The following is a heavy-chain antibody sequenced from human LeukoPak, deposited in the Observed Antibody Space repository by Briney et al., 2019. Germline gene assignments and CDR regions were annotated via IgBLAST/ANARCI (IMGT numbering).Heavy chain of an antibody. Sequence: GASVKVSCKASGGTLSTSAISWVRQAPGQGLEWMGGIIPMFGTPNYAQKFQGRVTVTTDASTNTAYMELSSLRSEGTAVYYCARFLEYGDYWDPSFDYWGQGTLVTVSS. J-gene: IGHJ4*02. CDR1: GGTLSTSA. V-gene: IGHV1-69*05. CDR3: ARFLEYGDYWDPSFDY. D-gene: IGHD4-17*01. CDR2: IIPMFGTP.